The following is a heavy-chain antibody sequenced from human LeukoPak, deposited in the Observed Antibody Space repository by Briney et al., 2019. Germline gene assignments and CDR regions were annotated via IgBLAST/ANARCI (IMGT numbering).Heavy chain of an antibody. CDR1: GGSISSYY. D-gene: IGHD3-22*01. CDR2: IYYSGST. Sequence: SETLSLTCTVSGGSISSYYWSWIRQPPGKGLEWIGYIYYSGSTNYNPSLKSRVTISVDTSKNQFSLKLSSVTAADTAVYYCARVSRGTYYYDSSGYSDAFDIWGQGTMVTVSS. V-gene: IGHV4-59*12. CDR3: ARVSRGTYYYDSSGYSDAFDI. J-gene: IGHJ3*02.